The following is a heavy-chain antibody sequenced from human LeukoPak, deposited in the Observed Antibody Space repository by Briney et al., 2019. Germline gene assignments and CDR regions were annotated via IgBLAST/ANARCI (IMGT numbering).Heavy chain of an antibody. J-gene: IGHJ4*02. V-gene: IGHV1-8*01. CDR2: MNPNSGNT. CDR1: GYTFTSYD. Sequence: ASVKVSCKASGYTFTSYDINWVRQATGQGLEWMGWMNPNSGNTGYAQKFQGRVTMTRNTSITTAYMELSSLRSEDTAVYYCARGGVSYYYDSSGYPIDCWGQGTLVTVPS. D-gene: IGHD3-22*01. CDR3: ARGGVSYYYDSSGYPIDC.